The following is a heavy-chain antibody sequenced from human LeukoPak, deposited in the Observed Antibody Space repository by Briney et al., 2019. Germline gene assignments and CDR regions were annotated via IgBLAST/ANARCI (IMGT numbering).Heavy chain of an antibody. V-gene: IGHV3-13*01. D-gene: IGHD5-12*01. CDR1: GFTFSSYH. CDR3: ARQDNSGYGIFDY. CDR2: IGTAGDT. J-gene: IGHJ4*02. Sequence: GGSLRLSCAAYGFTFSSYHMHWVRQATGKGLEWVSGIGTAGDTYYPGSVKGRFTISREDAKNSLYLQMNSLRAGDTAVYYCARQDNSGYGIFDYWGQGTLVTVSS.